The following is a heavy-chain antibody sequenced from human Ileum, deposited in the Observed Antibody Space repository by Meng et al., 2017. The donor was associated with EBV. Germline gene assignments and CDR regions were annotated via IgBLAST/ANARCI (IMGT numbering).Heavy chain of an antibody. J-gene: IGHJ4*02. CDR2: IYHSGST. CDR3: ASGRDYAWHS. Sequence: VQLEESGPGLVKPSGTLSLTCAVSGDSISSNSWWSWVRQPAGKGLEWIGEIYHSGSTNYNPSFKSRVTMSVDKSKNQISLNLSSVTAADTAVYYCASGRDYAWHSWGRGTLVTVSS. V-gene: IGHV4-4*02. CDR1: GDSISSNSW. D-gene: IGHD4-17*01.